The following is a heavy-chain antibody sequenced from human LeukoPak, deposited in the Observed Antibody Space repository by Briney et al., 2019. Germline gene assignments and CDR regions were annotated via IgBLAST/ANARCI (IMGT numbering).Heavy chain of an antibody. CDR1: SASITSSPYF. V-gene: IGHV4-39*01. CDR3: ARQTGSGLFILP. D-gene: IGHD3/OR15-3a*01. J-gene: IGHJ4*02. Sequence: SETLSLTCTVSSASITSSPYFWGWIRQSPGKGLEWIGSISYSGTTYYNPSLKSRVTISVDTSKNQFSLKLNSVTAADTAVYYCARQTGSGLFILPGGQGTLVTVSS. CDR2: ISYSGTT.